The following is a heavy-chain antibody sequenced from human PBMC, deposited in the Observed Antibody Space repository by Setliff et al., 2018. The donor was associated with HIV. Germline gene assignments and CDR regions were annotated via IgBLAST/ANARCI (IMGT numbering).Heavy chain of an antibody. Sequence: GGSLRLSCTASGFTFDDYAMHWVRQVPGKGLEWVSGISWNSGSIDYADSVKGRFTISRDNAKNSLYLQMSSLRAEDMALYYCAKGFSSSWLYYFDYWGQGTLVTVSS. CDR3: AKGFSSSWLYYFDY. CDR2: ISWNSGSI. V-gene: IGHV3-9*03. D-gene: IGHD6-13*01. J-gene: IGHJ4*02. CDR1: GFTFDDYA.